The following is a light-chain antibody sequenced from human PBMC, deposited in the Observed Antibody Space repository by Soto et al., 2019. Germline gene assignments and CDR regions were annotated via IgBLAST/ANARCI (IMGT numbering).Light chain of an antibody. CDR2: WAS. CDR1: RSFLSSSKNKNY. CDR3: QQYYSTPWT. Sequence: DIVMTQSPASLLVSLGGGPTLNGNSGRSFLSSSKNKNYLAWYQQKPGQPPKLLIYWASTRESGVPDRFSGSGSGTDFTLTISSLQAEDVAVYYCQQYYSTPWTFGQGTKVEIK. V-gene: IGKV4-1*01. J-gene: IGKJ1*01.